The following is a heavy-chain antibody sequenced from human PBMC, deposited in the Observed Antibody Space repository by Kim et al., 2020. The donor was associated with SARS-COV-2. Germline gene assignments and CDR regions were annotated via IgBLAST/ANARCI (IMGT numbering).Heavy chain of an antibody. Sequence: GGSLRLSCAASGFTVSSNYMSWVRQAPGKGLEWVSVIYSGGSTYYADSVKGRFTISRDNSKNTLYLQMNSLRAEDTAVYYCARDMNYDYGWGCYRPDSFFHHYCGMDVWGQGTAVTVSS. J-gene: IGHJ6*02. V-gene: IGHV3-66*02. CDR2: IYSGGST. D-gene: IGHD3-16*02. CDR1: GFTVSSNY. CDR3: ARDMNYDYGWGCYRPDSFFHHYCGMDV.